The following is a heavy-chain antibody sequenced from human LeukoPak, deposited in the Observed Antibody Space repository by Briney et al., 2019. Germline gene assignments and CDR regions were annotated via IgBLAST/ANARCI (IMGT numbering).Heavy chain of an antibody. J-gene: IGHJ5*02. CDR2: INSDGSST. CDR3: ASAYCSSTSCYPT. CDR1: GFTFSSYW. Sequence: GGSLRLSCAASGFTFSSYWMHWVRQAPGKGLVWVSRINSDGSSTSYADSVKGRFTISRDNAKNTLYLQMNSLRAEDTAVCYCASAYCSSTSCYPTWGQGTLVTVSS. V-gene: IGHV3-74*01. D-gene: IGHD2-2*01.